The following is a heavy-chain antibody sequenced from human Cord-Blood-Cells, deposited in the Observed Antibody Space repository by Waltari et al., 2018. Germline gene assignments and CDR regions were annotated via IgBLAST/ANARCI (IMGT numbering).Heavy chain of an antibody. Sequence: QLQLVQSGAAVKKPGSSVKVSCKASGGTFSSYAISWVRQAPGQGLEWMGGIIPIFGTANYAQKFQGRVTITADESTSTAYMELSSLRSEDTAVYYCARRDSSGSYYNYEFDYWGQGTLVTVSS. V-gene: IGHV1-69*01. CDR3: ARRDSSGSYYNYEFDY. J-gene: IGHJ4*02. CDR1: GGTFSSYA. D-gene: IGHD3-10*01. CDR2: IIPIFGTA.